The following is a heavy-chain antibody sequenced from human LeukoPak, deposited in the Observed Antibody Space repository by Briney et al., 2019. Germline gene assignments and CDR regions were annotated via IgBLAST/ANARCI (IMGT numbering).Heavy chain of an antibody. Sequence: SETLSLTCAVYGGSFSGYYWSWIRQPPGKGLEWMGEINHSGSTNYNPSLKSRVTISVDTAKNQFSLKLSSVTAADTAVHYCARGVGSRRFCSSTTCYKRYYYYYYMDVWGKGTTVTVSS. J-gene: IGHJ6*03. V-gene: IGHV4-34*01. CDR2: INHSGST. CDR3: ARGVGSRRFCSSTTCYKRYYYYYYMDV. CDR1: GGSFSGYY. D-gene: IGHD2-2*02.